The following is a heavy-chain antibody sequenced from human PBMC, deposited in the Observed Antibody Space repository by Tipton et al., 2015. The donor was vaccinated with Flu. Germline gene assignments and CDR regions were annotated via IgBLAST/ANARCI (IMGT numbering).Heavy chain of an antibody. Sequence: SLRLSCAAAGFKFDKYAMNWVRLRPGKGLEWVSGINWNSGGIGYADSVKGRFTISRDNAKSSLYLQMNSLRVEDTALYYCAKDANVDKAMATWDGMDVWGQGTTVTVSS. V-gene: IGHV3-9*01. CDR3: AKDANVDKAMATWDGMDV. J-gene: IGHJ6*02. D-gene: IGHD5-18*01. CDR2: INWNSGGI. CDR1: GFKFDKYA.